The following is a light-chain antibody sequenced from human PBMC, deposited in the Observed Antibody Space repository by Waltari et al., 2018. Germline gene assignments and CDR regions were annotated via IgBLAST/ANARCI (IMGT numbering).Light chain of an antibody. CDR3: QQHIDWPRT. CDR2: AAS. V-gene: IGKV3-15*01. CDR1: KSVSNN. Sequence: EVVMTQSPATLSLSPGEGVTLPCRASKSVSNNLAWYQQKPGQAPRLLIYAASTRATGIPARFSGSGSGTEFSLTISSLQYEDFAVYYCQQHIDWPRTFGQGTKVEV. J-gene: IGKJ1*01.